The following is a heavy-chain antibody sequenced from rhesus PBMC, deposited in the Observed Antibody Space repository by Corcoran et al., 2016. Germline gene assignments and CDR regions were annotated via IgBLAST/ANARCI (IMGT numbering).Heavy chain of an antibody. V-gene: IGHV4-127*01. J-gene: IGHJ4*01. Sequence: QVQLQESGPGLVQPSETLSLTCAVSGYSISSGYGWGWIRQPPGKGLEWIGQIYGGSGSTYYNPSLKSRVTVSKDTSKNQFSLKLSSVTAADTAVYYCARTALRSCFDYWGQGVLVTVSS. CDR3: ARTALRSCFDY. CDR1: GYSISSGYG. CDR2: IYGGSGST. D-gene: IGHD2-15*01.